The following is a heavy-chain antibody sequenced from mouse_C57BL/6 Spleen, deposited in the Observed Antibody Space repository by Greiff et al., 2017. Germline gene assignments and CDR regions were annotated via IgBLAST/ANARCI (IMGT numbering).Heavy chain of an antibody. J-gene: IGHJ3*01. V-gene: IGHV1-62-2*01. D-gene: IGHD2-4*01. CDR1: GYTFTEYT. CDR2: FYPGSGSI. CDR3: ARHEGIYYEFAY. Sequence: VQRVESGAELVKPGASVKLSCKASGYTFTEYTIHWVKQRSGQGLEWIGWFYPGSGSIKYNEKFKDKATLTADKSSSTVYMELSRLTSEDSAVYFCARHEGIYYEFAYWGQGTLVTVSA.